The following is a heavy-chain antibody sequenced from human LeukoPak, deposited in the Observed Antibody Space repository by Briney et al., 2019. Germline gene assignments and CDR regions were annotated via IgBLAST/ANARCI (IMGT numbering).Heavy chain of an antibody. J-gene: IGHJ4*02. CDR1: GFTFSSYG. CDR2: IWYDGSNK. V-gene: IGHV3-33*06. D-gene: IGHD2-15*01. Sequence: GGSLRLSCAASGFTFSSYGMHWVRQAPGKGLEWVAVIWYDGSNKYYADSVKGRFTISRDNSKNTLYLQMNSLRAEDTAVYYCAKCNVVVVAATLFNWGQGTLVTVSS. CDR3: AKCNVVVVAATLFN.